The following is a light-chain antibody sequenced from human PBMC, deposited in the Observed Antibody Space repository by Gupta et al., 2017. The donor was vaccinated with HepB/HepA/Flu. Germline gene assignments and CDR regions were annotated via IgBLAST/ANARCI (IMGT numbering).Light chain of an antibody. J-gene: IGLJ3*02. CDR1: TSDVGSYNL. Sequence: QSALTQPASVSGSPGQSITISCTGTTSDVGSYNLVSWYQQHPGKAPKIMIYEVNKRPSGVSNRFSGSKSGNTASLTSSGLQAEDEADYYCCSYAGSSTLVFGGGTKLTVL. CDR3: CSYAGSSTLV. CDR2: EVN. V-gene: IGLV2-23*02.